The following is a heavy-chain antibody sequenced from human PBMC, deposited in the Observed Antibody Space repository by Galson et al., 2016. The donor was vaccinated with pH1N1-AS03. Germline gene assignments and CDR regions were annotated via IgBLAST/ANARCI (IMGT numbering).Heavy chain of an antibody. CDR1: GGTFSGFF. CDR2: VDHSGII. CDR3: ARLLGKAFPRLGRNFGMDV. V-gene: IGHV4-34*01. Sequence: ETLSLTCDVLGGTFSGFFWNWVRQSSGKGLEWIGEVDHSGIITYNPSLRSRLNISLDTSSRQFSLKLTSVTAADAAVYFCARLLGKAFPRLGRNFGMDVWGQGTTVTASS. J-gene: IGHJ6*02. D-gene: IGHD3-16*01.